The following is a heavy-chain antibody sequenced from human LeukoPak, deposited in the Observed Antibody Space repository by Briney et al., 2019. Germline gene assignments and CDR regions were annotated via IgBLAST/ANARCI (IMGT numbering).Heavy chain of an antibody. CDR3: AREGGSGSYLGPLSAFDI. CDR2: INPSGGST. J-gene: IGHJ3*02. V-gene: IGHV1-46*01. Sequence: ASVKVSCKASGYTFTSYYMHWVRQAPGQGLEWMGIINPSGGSTSYAQKFQGRVTMTRDTSTSTVYMELSCLRSEDTAVYYCAREGGSGSYLGPLSAFDIWGQGTMVTVSS. CDR1: GYTFTSYY. D-gene: IGHD1-26*01.